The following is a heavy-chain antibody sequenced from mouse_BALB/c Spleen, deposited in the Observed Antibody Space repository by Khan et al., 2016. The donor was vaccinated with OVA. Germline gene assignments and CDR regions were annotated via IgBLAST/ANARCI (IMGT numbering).Heavy chain of an antibody. V-gene: IGHV3-2*02. J-gene: IGHJ2*01. CDR1: GYSITSGYG. D-gene: IGHD1-2*01. Sequence: VQLKQSGPGLVKPSQSLSLTCTATGYSITSGYGWNWIRQFPGNKLEWMGYISYSGSTNYNPSLKSRISITRDTSKNKFFLQLNSVTTEDTATYYCARTARIKYWGQGTTLTVSS. CDR2: ISYSGST. CDR3: ARTARIKY.